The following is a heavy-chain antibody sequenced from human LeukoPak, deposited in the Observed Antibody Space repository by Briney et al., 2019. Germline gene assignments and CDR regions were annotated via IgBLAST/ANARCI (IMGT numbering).Heavy chain of an antibody. J-gene: IGHJ5*02. Sequence: GGSLRLSCAASGFTFSSYGMHWVRQAPGKGLEWVAVIWYDGSNKYYADSVKGRFTISRDNSKNTLYLQMNSLRAEDTAVYYCAKEFQQQLVQGNWFDPWGQGTLVTVSS. CDR2: IWYDGSNK. CDR1: GFTFSSYG. D-gene: IGHD6-13*01. CDR3: AKEFQQQLVQGNWFDP. V-gene: IGHV3-33*06.